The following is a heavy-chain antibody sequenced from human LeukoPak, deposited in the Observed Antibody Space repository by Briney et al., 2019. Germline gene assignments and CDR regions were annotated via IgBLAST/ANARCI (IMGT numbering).Heavy chain of an antibody. J-gene: IGHJ4*02. D-gene: IGHD2-8*01. V-gene: IGHV3-53*01. Sequence: PGGSLRLSCAASGFTVSSNYMSWVRQAPGKGLEWVPVIYSGGSTYYADSVKGQFTISRDNSKNTLYLQINSLRAEDTAVYYCARGHCTNSVCFDYWGQGTLVTVSS. CDR2: IYSGGST. CDR1: GFTVSSNY. CDR3: ARGHCTNSVCFDY.